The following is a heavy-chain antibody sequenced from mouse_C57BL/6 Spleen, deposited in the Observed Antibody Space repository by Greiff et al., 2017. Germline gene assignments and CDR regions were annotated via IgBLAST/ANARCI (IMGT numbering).Heavy chain of an antibody. CDR3: ARSLGLGFAY. CDR2: INPNNGGT. D-gene: IGHD4-1*01. Sequence: VQLQQSGPELVKPGASVKISCKASGYTFTDYYMNWVKQSHGKSLEWIGDINPNNGGTSYNQKFKGKATLTVDKSSSTAYMELRSLTSEDSAVYYCARSLGLGFAYWGQGTLVTVSA. V-gene: IGHV1-26*01. CDR1: GYTFTDYY. J-gene: IGHJ3*01.